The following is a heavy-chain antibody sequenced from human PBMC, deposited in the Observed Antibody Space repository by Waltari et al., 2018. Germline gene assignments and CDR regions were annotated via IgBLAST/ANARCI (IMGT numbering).Heavy chain of an antibody. CDR1: GGPVSGYY. CDR2: IYTSVYTRGRP. D-gene: IGHD2-15*01. V-gene: IGHV4-4*07. J-gene: IGHJ4*02. Sequence: QVQLQESGPGLVRPSETLSLTCTVSGGPVSGYYWSWIRQPAGQGLEWIGRIYTSVYTRGRPNNHPSLTSLVTLSLDTSKSQLSLRLSSVAVADTAVYFCAREREGAAFFDFWGQGILVTVSS. CDR3: AREREGAAFFDF.